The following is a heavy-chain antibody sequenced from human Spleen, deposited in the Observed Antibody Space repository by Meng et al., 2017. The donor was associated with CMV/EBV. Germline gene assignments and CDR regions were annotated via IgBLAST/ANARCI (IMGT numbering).Heavy chain of an antibody. D-gene: IGHD6-19*01. J-gene: IGHJ4*02. Sequence: VYGGSFTPYDLSWIRQSPGKGLEWIGKINHGGSTFYNPSLKSRVTISLDMSKSQFSLGLTSVTAADTAVYYCARDSSGWYDGYFDSWGQGTLVTVSS. CDR3: ARDSSGWYDGYFDS. V-gene: IGHV4-34*01. CDR1: GGSFTPYD. CDR2: INHGGST.